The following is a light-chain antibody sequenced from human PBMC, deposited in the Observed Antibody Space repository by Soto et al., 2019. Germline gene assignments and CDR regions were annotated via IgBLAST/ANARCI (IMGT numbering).Light chain of an antibody. V-gene: IGKV1-39*01. Sequence: DIQVPQSPPTLSASVGERVTITCRASQTISTWMAWYQQKPGKAPKLLVYDASTLQSGVASRFSGSGSGTEFTLTISSLQPEDFATYYCQQSYITPVTFGQGTKVDIK. CDR2: DAS. CDR3: QQSYITPVT. CDR1: QTISTW. J-gene: IGKJ1*01.